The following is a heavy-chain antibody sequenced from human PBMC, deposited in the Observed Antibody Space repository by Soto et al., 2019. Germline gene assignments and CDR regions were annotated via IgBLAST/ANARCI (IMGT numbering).Heavy chain of an antibody. CDR3: AARVGGIGWYCLDL. CDR2: IVLGNGNT. Sequence: SVRVSCKAAGVAFSSSAVQWVRQVRGQRLEWMGWIVLGNGNTNYAQNFQDRVTITRDMSTSTAYMEVRSPGYEDTAVYYCAARVGGIGWYCLDLWG. J-gene: IGHJ6*01. V-gene: IGHV1-58*01. D-gene: IGHD6-19*01. CDR1: GVAFSSSA.